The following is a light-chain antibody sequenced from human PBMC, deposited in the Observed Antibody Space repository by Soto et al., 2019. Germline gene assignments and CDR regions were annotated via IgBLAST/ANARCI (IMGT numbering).Light chain of an antibody. CDR1: SSDVGGYNY. V-gene: IGLV2-14*01. CDR2: DVS. CDR3: SSYSISSPHVV. J-gene: IGLJ2*01. Sequence: QSALTQPASVSGSPGQSITISCTGTSSDVGGYNYVSWYQQHPGKAPKLMIYDVSNRPSGVSNRFSGSKSGNTASLTFSGLQAEDEADYYCSSYSISSPHVVFGGGTKLTVL.